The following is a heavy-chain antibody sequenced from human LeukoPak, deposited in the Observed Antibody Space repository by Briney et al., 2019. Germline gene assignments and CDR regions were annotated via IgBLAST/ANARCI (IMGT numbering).Heavy chain of an antibody. CDR2: ISSSSSYI. CDR3: ATQPSRYCSSTSCYDFDY. V-gene: IGHV3-21*01. J-gene: IGHJ4*02. Sequence: GGSLRLSCVASGFTFSSYSMNWVRQAPGKGLEWVSSISSSSSYIYYADSVKGRFTISRDNAKNSLYLQMNSLRAEDTAVYYCATQPSRYCSSTSCYDFDYWGQGTLVTVSS. D-gene: IGHD2-2*01. CDR1: GFTFSSYS.